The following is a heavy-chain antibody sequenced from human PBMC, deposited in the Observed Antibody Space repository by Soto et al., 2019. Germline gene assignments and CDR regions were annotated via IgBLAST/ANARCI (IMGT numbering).Heavy chain of an antibody. CDR1: GYTFNSYA. Sequence: QVQLVQSGGEVKKPGASVKVSCQASGYTFNSYAISWVRQAPGQGLEGMGWISPSTGDTDQAQNFQDRVIMTLDISPNTAYMELRSLRSDDTAVYYCVRCYCSVGSCYACWHFDFWGRGTLVTVSS. CDR3: VRCYCSVGSCYACWHFDF. D-gene: IGHD2-15*01. V-gene: IGHV1-18*01. CDR2: ISPSTGDT. J-gene: IGHJ5*01.